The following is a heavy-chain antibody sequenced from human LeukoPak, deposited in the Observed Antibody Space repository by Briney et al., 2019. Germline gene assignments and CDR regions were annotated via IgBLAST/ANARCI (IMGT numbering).Heavy chain of an antibody. Sequence: GGPLRLSCATSGFTFSTYAMNWVRQAPGKGLEWVSTISSTGDSRYHADSVRGRFTISRDSSKNTLYLQMNSLRAEDTATYYCAKVPSVAGHADYFDSWGQGTLVTVSS. V-gene: IGHV3-23*01. CDR1: GFTFSTYA. D-gene: IGHD6-19*01. J-gene: IGHJ4*02. CDR3: AKVPSVAGHADYFDS. CDR2: ISSTGDSR.